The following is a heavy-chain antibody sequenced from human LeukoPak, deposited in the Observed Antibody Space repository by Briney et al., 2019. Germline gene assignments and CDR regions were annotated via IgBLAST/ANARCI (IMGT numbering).Heavy chain of an antibody. D-gene: IGHD3-3*01. CDR2: IYTSGST. Sequence: SETLSLTCTVSGGSISSGSYYWSWIRQPAGKGLEWIGRIYTSGSTNYNPSLKSRVTISVDTPKNQFSLKLSSVTAADTAVYYCAREGITIFGVVTPYFDYWGQGTLVTVSS. CDR3: AREGITIFGVVTPYFDY. J-gene: IGHJ4*02. V-gene: IGHV4-61*02. CDR1: GGSISSGSYY.